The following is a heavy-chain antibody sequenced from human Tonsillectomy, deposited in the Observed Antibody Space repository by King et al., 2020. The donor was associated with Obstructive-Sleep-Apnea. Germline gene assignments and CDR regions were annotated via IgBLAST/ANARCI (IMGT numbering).Heavy chain of an antibody. J-gene: IGHJ6*02. Sequence: VQLQESGPGLVKPSQTLSLTCTFSGGSLSSGGFYCSWIRQHPGKGLEWIGYIYYSGSTYYNPSLKSRVTISVDTSKNQFSLKLSSVTAADTAVYYCARVHCSGGSCYYYYGMDVWGQGTTVTVSS. D-gene: IGHD2-15*01. CDR2: IYYSGST. V-gene: IGHV4-31*03. CDR3: ARVHCSGGSCYYYYGMDV. CDR1: GGSLSSGGFY.